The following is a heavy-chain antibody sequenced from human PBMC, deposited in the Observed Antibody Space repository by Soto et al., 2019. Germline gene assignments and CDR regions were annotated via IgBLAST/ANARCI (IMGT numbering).Heavy chain of an antibody. CDR2: ISSSGGNT. CDR1: GFIFSSYD. Sequence: EVQLLESGGGLVQPGGSLRVSCAASGFIFSSYDMSWVRQAPGKGLEWVSVISSSGGNTDYADSVKGRFTISRDNSKNTLYLHMNSLRAEDTAVYFCAKRDCSNGPSCNFGAPAFDCWGQGTLVTVSS. V-gene: IGHV3-23*01. J-gene: IGHJ4*02. D-gene: IGHD2-8*01. CDR3: AKRDCSNGPSCNFGAPAFDC.